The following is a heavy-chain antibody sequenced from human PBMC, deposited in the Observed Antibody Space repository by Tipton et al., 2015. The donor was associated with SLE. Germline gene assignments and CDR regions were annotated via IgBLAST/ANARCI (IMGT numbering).Heavy chain of an antibody. CDR2: IFSRGST. CDR1: GASISSGSSY. CDR3: ARDSVGLVDNYHYYYMDV. V-gene: IGHV4-61*02. D-gene: IGHD1-26*01. J-gene: IGHJ6*03. Sequence: TLSLTCTVSGASISSGSSYWSWIRQPAGKGLEWIGRIFSRGSTNSNLSLKSRVTIPLDASKNQFSLKLSSVPAADTAVYYCARDSVGLVDNYHYYYMDVWGKGTTVTISS.